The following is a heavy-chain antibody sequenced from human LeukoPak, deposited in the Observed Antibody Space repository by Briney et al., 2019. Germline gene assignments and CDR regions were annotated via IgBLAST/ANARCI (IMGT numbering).Heavy chain of an antibody. Sequence: GESLKISCQGFGHSYSDYWIGWVRQVPGKGLEWMGIIYPGDSQIQHSPSFQGQVTISADKSISTAYLQWTSLKVSDTAMYYCACRKYFSTWSDPWGQGTLVTVSS. D-gene: IGHD1-14*01. CDR2: IYPGDSQI. V-gene: IGHV5-51*01. CDR3: ACRKYFSTWSDP. J-gene: IGHJ5*02. CDR1: GHSYSDYW.